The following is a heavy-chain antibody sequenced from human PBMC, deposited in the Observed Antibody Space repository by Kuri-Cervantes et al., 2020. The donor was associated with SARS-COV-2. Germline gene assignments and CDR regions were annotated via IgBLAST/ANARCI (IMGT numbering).Heavy chain of an antibody. J-gene: IGHJ4*02. D-gene: IGHD3-22*01. Sequence: SVKVSCKASGDTFTISAITWVRLAPGQGLQWMGRIVPIVGRPDYAPKFQGRVTITADSSTGTAYMELNSLTSDDAGVYYCGRGPSPSYYGTSGYPFDSWGQGTPVTVSS. V-gene: IGHV1-69*04. CDR2: IVPIVGRP. CDR1: GDTFTISA. CDR3: GRGPSPSYYGTSGYPFDS.